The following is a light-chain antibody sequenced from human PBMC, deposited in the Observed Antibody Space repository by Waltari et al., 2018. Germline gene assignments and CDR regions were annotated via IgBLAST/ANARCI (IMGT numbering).Light chain of an antibody. CDR1: ENVGTD. V-gene: IGKV3D-15*01. J-gene: IGKJ2*01. Sequence: EIVMTQSPVTVSVSPGEATPPSCTASENVGTDVAWYRHKPGQPPRLLMYFANSRATGVPARISGSGSGTDFTLSISSLESEDFAFYYCQQSRRWPQRTFGQGTKLEI. CDR3: QQSRRWPQRT. CDR2: FAN.